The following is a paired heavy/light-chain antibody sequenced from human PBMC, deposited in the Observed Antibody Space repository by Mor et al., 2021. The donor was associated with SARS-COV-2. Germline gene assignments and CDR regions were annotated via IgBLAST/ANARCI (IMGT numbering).Heavy chain of an antibody. CDR3: ARLSPGYPFGH. CDR2: IIPIFGTA. D-gene: IGHD3-9*01. CDR1: GGTFSSYA. V-gene: IGHV1-69*01. J-gene: IGHJ1*01. Sequence: QVQLVQSGAEVKKPGSSVKVSCKASGGTFSSYAISWVRQAPGQGLEWMGGIIPIFGTANYAQKFQGRVTITADESTSTAYMELSSLRSEDTAVYYCARLSPGYPFGHWGQGTLVTVSS.
Light chain of an antibody. J-gene: IGKJ2*01. CDR1: QSISSW. V-gene: IGKV1-5*03. Sequence: DIQMTQSPSTLSASVGDRVTITCRASQSISSWLAWYQQKPGKAPKLLIYKASSLESGVPSRFSGSGSGTEFTLTISSLQPDDFATYYCQQYNTLFRDTFGQGTKLEIK. CDR2: KAS. CDR3: QQYNTLFRDT.